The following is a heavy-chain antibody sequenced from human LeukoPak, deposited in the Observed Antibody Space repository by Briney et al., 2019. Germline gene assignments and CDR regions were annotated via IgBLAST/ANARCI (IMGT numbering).Heavy chain of an antibody. CDR2: INPSGGST. D-gene: IGHD5-18*01. V-gene: IGHV1-46*01. J-gene: IGHJ6*03. CDR1: GDIFTKYY. CDR3: ARGALSTAMEYYYYYMDV. Sequence: ASVKVSCKASGDIFTKYYMHWVRQAPGQGLEWMGIINPSGGSTSYAQKFQGRVTMTRDTSTGTVYLELSSLRSEDTAVYFCARGALSTAMEYYYYYMDVWGKGTTVTVSS.